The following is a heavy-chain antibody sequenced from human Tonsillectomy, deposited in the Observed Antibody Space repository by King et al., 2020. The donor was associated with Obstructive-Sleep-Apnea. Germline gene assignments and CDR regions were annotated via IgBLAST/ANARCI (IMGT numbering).Heavy chain of an antibody. J-gene: IGHJ3*02. D-gene: IGHD2-2*01. CDR2: IYNSGST. Sequence: QLQESGPGLVKPSQTLSLTCTVSGGSISSGDYYWSWIRQPPGKGLEWIGYIYNSGSTYYNPSLKSRISKSVATPKNQFSLKLSSVTAADTAVYYCARGYCSSTSCYEGGGFDIWGQGTMVTVSS. CDR3: ARGYCSSTSCYEGGGFDI. CDR1: GGSISSGDYY. V-gene: IGHV4-30-4*01.